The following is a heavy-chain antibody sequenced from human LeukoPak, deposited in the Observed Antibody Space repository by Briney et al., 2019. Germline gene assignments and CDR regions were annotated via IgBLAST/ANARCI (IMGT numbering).Heavy chain of an antibody. CDR3: ARDALYYYDSSGYLTYYYMDV. CDR2: IHHSGST. V-gene: IGHV4-38-2*02. Sequence: SETLSLTCTVSGYSISSGYYWGWIRQPPGKGLEWIGSIHHSGSTNYNPSLKSRVTISVETSKNQFSLKLSSVTAADTAVYYCARDALYYYDSSGYLTYYYMDVWGKGTTVTVSS. J-gene: IGHJ6*03. D-gene: IGHD3-22*01. CDR1: GYSISSGYY.